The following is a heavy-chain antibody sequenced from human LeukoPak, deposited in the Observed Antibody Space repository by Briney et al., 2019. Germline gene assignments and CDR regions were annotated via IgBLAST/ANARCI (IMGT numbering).Heavy chain of an antibody. D-gene: IGHD2-21*02. Sequence: ASVKVSCKASGYTFTSYGITWVRQAPGQGLEWMGWISTYNGNTNYAQKLQGRVTMTRDMSTSTVYMELSSPRSEDTAVYYCARGADSRKFFDYWGQGTLVTVSS. J-gene: IGHJ4*02. CDR1: GYTFTSYG. CDR2: ISTYNGNT. CDR3: ARGADSRKFFDY. V-gene: IGHV1-18*01.